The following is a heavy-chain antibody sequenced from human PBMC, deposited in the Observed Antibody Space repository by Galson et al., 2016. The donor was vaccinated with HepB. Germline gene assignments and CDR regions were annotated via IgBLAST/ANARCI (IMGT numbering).Heavy chain of an antibody. CDR1: GFTLRHYG. D-gene: IGHD3/OR15-3a*01. Sequence: SLRLSCAASGFTLRHYGMHWVRQTPGKGLEWVAGIYSDGRKKSYVDSVKGRFIVSRDVSENTMYLQMNSLRAEDTAVYFCARDMSFYCLDFRGQGTPVTVSS. V-gene: IGHV3-33*01. CDR2: IYSDGRKK. CDR3: ARDMSFYCLDF. J-gene: IGHJ4*02.